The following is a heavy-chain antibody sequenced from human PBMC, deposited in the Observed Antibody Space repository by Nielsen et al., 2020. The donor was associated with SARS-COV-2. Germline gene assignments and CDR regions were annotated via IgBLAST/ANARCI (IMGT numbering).Heavy chain of an antibody. CDR1: GFTFSSYG. CDR2: ISYDGSNK. V-gene: IGHV3-30*18. J-gene: IGHJ4*02. CDR3: AKDGYKFGELAAQPLAG. D-gene: IGHD3-16*01. Sequence: GGSLRLSRAASGFTFSSYGMHWVRQAPGKGLEWVAVISYDGSNKYYADSVKGRFTISRDNSKNTLYLQMNSLRAEDTAVYYCAKDGYKFGELAAQPLAGWGQGTLVTVSS.